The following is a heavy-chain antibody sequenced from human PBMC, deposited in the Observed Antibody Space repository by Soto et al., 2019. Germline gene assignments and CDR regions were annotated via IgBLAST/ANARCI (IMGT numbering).Heavy chain of an antibody. D-gene: IGHD3-10*01. CDR2: IGTLSDT. CDR1: GFAFSTFD. Sequence: LRLSCAGSGFAFSTFDIHWVRQAPGKGLEWVSGIGTLSDTFYAASVQGRFTISRQNAKNSVYLQMNSLRAGDTAFYYCARGRSFSYDSTPPPMFDPWGQGTLVTVSS. V-gene: IGHV3-13*01. J-gene: IGHJ5*02. CDR3: ARGRSFSYDSTPPPMFDP.